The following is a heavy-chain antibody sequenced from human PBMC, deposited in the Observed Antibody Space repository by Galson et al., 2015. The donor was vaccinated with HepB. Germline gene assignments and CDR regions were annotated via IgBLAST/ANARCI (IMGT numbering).Heavy chain of an antibody. Sequence: SLRLSCAASGFTFDDYAMHWVRQAPGKGLEWVSSISWNSGNIGYAAFVKGRFTISRDNAKNSLYLQMNSLRAEDTALYYCAKDFSVAATCFDYWGQGTLVTVSS. CDR3: AKDFSVAATCFDY. CDR1: GFTFDDYA. D-gene: IGHD6-19*01. CDR2: ISWNSGNI. V-gene: IGHV3-9*01. J-gene: IGHJ4*02.